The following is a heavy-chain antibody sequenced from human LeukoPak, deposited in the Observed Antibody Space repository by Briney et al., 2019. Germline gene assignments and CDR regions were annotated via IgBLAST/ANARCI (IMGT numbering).Heavy chain of an antibody. J-gene: IGHJ4*02. CDR3: ARLGSYHDF. CDR2: IHTSGES. V-gene: IGHV4-4*09. Sequence: SETLSLTCTVSGSSISNYYWSWLRQTPEKGLEWMGHIHTSGESRYSPSLESRLTMSIDTSRNQLSLKLTSVTAADTAVYFCARLGSYHDFWGQGALVTVSS. CDR1: GSSISNYY. D-gene: IGHD1-26*01.